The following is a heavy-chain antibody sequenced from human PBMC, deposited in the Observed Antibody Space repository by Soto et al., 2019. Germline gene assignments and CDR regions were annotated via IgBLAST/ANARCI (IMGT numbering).Heavy chain of an antibody. CDR3: AREGDSSGWYNWFDP. D-gene: IGHD3-22*01. CDR1: GFTFSSYN. J-gene: IGHJ5*02. CDR2: ISNSTI. Sequence: EVQLVESGGGLVQPGGSLRLSCAASGFTFSSYNMNWVRQAPGKGLEWVSYISNSTIYYAESVKGRFTISRDNAMNSLYLQMKSLRAEDTAVYYCAREGDSSGWYNWFDPWGQGTLVTVSS. V-gene: IGHV3-48*01.